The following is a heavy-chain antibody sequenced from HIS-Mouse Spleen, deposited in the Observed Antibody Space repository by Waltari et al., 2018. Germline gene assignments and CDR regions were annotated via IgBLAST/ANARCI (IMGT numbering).Heavy chain of an antibody. Sequence: QLQLQESGPGLVKPSETLSLTCTVPGGSISSSSYDSGWIRQPPGKGLEWIGSIYYSGSTYYNPSLKSRVTISVDTSKNQFSLKLSSVTAADTAVYYCAREIPYSSSWYDWYFDLWGRGTLVTVSS. CDR1: GGSISSSSYD. D-gene: IGHD6-13*01. V-gene: IGHV4-39*07. CDR3: AREIPYSSSWYDWYFDL. J-gene: IGHJ2*01. CDR2: IYYSGST.